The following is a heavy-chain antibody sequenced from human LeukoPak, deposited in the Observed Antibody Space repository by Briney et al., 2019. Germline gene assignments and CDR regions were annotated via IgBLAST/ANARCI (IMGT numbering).Heavy chain of an antibody. CDR2: FDPEDGET. Sequence: ASVKVSCKVSGYTLTELSMHWVRQAPGKGLEWMGGFDPEDGETIYAQKFQGRVTMTRDTSTSTVYMELSSLRSEDTAVYYCARGEGYYGSGSYFDYWGQGTLVTVSS. CDR1: GYTLTELS. D-gene: IGHD3-10*01. J-gene: IGHJ4*02. CDR3: ARGEGYYGSGSYFDY. V-gene: IGHV1-24*01.